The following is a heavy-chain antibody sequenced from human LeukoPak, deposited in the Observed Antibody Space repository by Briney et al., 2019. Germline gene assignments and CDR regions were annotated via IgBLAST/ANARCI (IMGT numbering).Heavy chain of an antibody. CDR2: ISGSGGST. Sequence: GGSLRLSCAASGFTFSSYAMSWVRQAPGKGLGWVSAISGSGGSTYYADSVKGRFTISRDNSKNTLYLQMNSLRAEDTAVYYCAKDLLVRSHRYYYDSSGYYPLWDYWGQGTLVTVSS. CDR3: AKDLLVRSHRYYYDSSGYYPLWDY. J-gene: IGHJ4*02. V-gene: IGHV3-23*01. CDR1: GFTFSSYA. D-gene: IGHD3-22*01.